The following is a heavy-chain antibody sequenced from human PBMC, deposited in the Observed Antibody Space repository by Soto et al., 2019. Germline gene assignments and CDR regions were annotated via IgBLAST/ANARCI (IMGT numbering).Heavy chain of an antibody. CDR1: GFTFSYYW. Sequence: EVQLVESEGGLVQPGGSLRLSCAASGFTFSYYWMHWVRQAPGQGLVWVSRIHSDGSSTTYADSVEGRFTIPRDNAKNTLYLQMNSLRAEDTAVYYCARGDRGAFDLWGQGTMVTVSS. V-gene: IGHV3-74*01. J-gene: IGHJ3*01. CDR2: IHSDGSST. D-gene: IGHD2-21*02. CDR3: ARGDRGAFDL.